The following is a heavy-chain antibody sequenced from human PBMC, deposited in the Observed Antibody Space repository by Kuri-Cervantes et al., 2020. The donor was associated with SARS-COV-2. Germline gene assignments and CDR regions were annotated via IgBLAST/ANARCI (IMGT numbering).Heavy chain of an antibody. D-gene: IGHD4-11*01. V-gene: IGHV3-11*06. CDR3: ARDLARMTTSSWWGLDT. J-gene: IGHJ5*02. Sequence: GGSLRLSCAAYRFTFTTCAMSWIRQAPGKGLEWIAYISSSGSYSQSADSVEGRFTVSRDNAKNSLYLQMNSLRVEDTALYYCARDLARMTTSSWWGLDTWGQGTLVTVSS. CDR2: ISSSGSYS. CDR1: RFTFTTCA.